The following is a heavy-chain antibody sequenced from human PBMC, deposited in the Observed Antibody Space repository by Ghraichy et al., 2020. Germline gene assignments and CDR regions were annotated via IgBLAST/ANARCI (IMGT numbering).Heavy chain of an antibody. Sequence: GGSLRLSCAASGFTFSSYSMNWVRQAPGKGLEWVSYISSSSSTIYYADSVKGRFTISRDNAKNSLYLQMNSLRAEDTAVYYCARDLVFYDSSCYYEGYWGQGTLVNVYS. CDR1: GFTFSSYS. CDR2: ISSSSSTI. D-gene: IGHD3-22*01. V-gene: IGHV3-48*01. CDR3: ARDLVFYDSSCYYEGY. J-gene: IGHJ4*02.